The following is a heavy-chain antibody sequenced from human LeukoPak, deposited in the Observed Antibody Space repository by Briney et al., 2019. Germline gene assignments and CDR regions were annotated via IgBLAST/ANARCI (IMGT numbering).Heavy chain of an antibody. CDR3: ARVLGSYYYYGMDV. J-gene: IGHJ6*02. CDR1: GFTFSSYS. V-gene: IGHV3-21*01. D-gene: IGHD3-10*02. Sequence: GESLRLSCAASGFTFSSYSMNWVRQAPGKGLEWVSSISSSSSYIYYADSVKGRFTISRDNAKNSLYLQMNSLRAEDTAVYYCARVLGSYYYYGMDVWGQGTTVTVSS. CDR2: ISSSSSYI.